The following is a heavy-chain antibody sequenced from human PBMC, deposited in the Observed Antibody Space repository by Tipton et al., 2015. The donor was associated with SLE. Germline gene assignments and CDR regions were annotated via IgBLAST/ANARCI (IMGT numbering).Heavy chain of an antibody. J-gene: IGHJ4*02. D-gene: IGHD2-8*01. CDR2: SRNKANRYTT. CDR1: GFTFSDHS. Sequence: SLRLSCAASGFTFSDHSMDWVRQAPGKGLEWIARSRNKANRYTTEYAASVKGRFSISRDESMNSLYLQMNSLTTEDTAVYYGVRGKNGFDHWGQGTLVSVSS. V-gene: IGHV3-72*01. CDR3: VRGKNGFDH.